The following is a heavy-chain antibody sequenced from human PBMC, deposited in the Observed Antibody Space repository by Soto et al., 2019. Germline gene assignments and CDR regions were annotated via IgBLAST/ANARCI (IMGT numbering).Heavy chain of an antibody. J-gene: IGHJ4*02. CDR3: ARGRYGDY. CDR2: ISAHNGNT. CDR1: GYTFTSYG. D-gene: IGHD1-1*01. Sequence: QVHLVQSGAEVKKPGASVKVSCKAPGYTFTSYGITWVRQAPGQGLEWMGWISAHNGNTDYAQKLQGRVIVTRDTSTRTANMELRSLRSDDTAVYYCARGRYGDYWGQGALVTVSS. V-gene: IGHV1-18*01.